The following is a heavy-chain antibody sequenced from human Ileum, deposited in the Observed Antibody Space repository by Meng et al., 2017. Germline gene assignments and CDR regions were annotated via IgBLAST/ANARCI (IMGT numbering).Heavy chain of an antibody. CDR2: TYYRSKWYS. CDR1: GGSVFSNIAA. J-gene: IGHJ4*02. V-gene: IGHV6-1*01. Sequence: QGPAQQSGPGLVKPSQPPPLPWAVAGGSVFSNIAAWNWIRQSPLRGLEWLGRTYYRSKWYSEYAVSVKSRISITPDTSKNQFSLQMNSVTPEDTAVYYCASGSGSLDYWGPGTLVTVSS. CDR3: ASGSGSLDY. D-gene: IGHD3-3*01.